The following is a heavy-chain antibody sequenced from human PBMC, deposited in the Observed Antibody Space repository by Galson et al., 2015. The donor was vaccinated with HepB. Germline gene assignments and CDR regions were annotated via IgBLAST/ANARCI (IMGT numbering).Heavy chain of an antibody. J-gene: IGHJ4*02. V-gene: IGHV3-66*02. D-gene: IGHD6-13*01. Sequence: SLRLSCAVSGFTVYNNYMSWVRQAPGKGLEWVSLIYSGGSTPYADSVTGRFTISRDKSKNTLYLEMNSLKPEDTAVYYCARDPPGVAAAGSGYWGQGTLVTVSS. CDR2: IYSGGST. CDR1: GFTVYNNY. CDR3: ARDPPGVAAAGSGY.